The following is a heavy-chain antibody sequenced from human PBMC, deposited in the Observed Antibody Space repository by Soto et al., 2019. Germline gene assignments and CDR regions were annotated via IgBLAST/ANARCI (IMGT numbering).Heavy chain of an antibody. CDR3: ARVSGRGRTDY. J-gene: IGHJ4*02. Sequence: QVQLQESGPGLVKPSGTLSLTSAVSGGSISSSNWWSWVRQPPGKGLEWIGAIFDSGSTNYNPSLKSRFTLSVDKSKNPFALKLSSVTAADTAVYYCARVSGRGRTDYWGQGTLVTVSS. D-gene: IGHD3-10*01. CDR2: IFDSGST. V-gene: IGHV4-4*02. CDR1: GGSISSSNW.